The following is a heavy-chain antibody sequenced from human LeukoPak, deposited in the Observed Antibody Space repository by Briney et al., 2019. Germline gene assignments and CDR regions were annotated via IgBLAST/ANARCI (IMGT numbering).Heavy chain of an antibody. CDR3: ARDSGYYDSSGYYYGSDAFDI. CDR2: IWYDGSNK. V-gene: IGHV3-33*01. D-gene: IGHD3-22*01. CDR1: GFTFSSYG. Sequence: GGSLRLSCAASGFTFSSYGMHWVRQAPGKGLEWVAVIWYDGSNKYYADSVKGRFTISRDNSKSTLYLQMNSLRAEDTAVYYCARDSGYYDSSGYYYGSDAFDIWGQGTMVTVSS. J-gene: IGHJ3*02.